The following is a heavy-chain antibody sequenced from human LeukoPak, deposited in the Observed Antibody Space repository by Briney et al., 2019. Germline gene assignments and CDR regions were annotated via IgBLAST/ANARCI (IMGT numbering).Heavy chain of an antibody. Sequence: SETLSLTCTVSGGSISSAGYYWSWIRQLPGKGLEWIGYIYHSGSTYYNPSLKSRVTVSVDTSKNQFSLRLSSVTAADTAVYYCVRDRRYYYMDVWGKGTTVTASS. CDR2: IYHSGST. CDR3: VRDRRYYYMDV. J-gene: IGHJ6*03. CDR1: GGSISSAGYY. V-gene: IGHV4-31*03. D-gene: IGHD6-6*01.